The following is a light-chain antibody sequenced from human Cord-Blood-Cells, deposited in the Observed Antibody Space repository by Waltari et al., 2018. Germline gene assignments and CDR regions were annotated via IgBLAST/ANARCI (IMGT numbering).Light chain of an antibody. V-gene: IGKV1-13*02. CDR1: QGISSA. J-gene: IGKJ1*01. CDR3: QQFNSYPWT. CDR2: DAS. Sequence: AIQFTQSPSSLSASVGDRVTITCRASQGISSALALYQQKPGKAPKLLIYDASSLESGVPSRFSGSGSGTDFTLTISSLQPEDFATYYCQQFNSYPWTFGQGTKVEIK.